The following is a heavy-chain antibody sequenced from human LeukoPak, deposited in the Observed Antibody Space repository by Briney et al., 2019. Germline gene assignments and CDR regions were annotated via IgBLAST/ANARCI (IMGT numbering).Heavy chain of an antibody. CDR2: ISYDGDNK. J-gene: IGHJ3*02. CDR3: ARGGSYLSAFDI. Sequence: PGRSLRLSCAASGFTFSSYAMHWVRQAPGKGLEWVTVISYDGDNKYYADSVKGRFTISRDNSKNTLYLQMNSLRAEDTAVYYCARGGSYLSAFDIWGQGTMVTVSS. V-gene: IGHV3-30*07. D-gene: IGHD1-26*01. CDR1: GFTFSSYA.